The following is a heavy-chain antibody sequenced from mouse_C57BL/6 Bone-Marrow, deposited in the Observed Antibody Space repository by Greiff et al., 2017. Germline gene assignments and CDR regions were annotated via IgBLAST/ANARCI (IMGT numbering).Heavy chain of an antibody. CDR3: AHGNYFYWYFAV. CDR1: GYPFPSYW. D-gene: IGHD2-1*01. CDR2: IDPNSGGT. V-gene: IGHV1-72*01. Sequence: VQLQQPGAELVKPGASVTLSCKASGYPFPSYWMHWVKQRPGRGLEWIGRIDPNSGGTKYTEKFKSKATLTVDKPSSTAYMQLSSLTSEDSAVYYCAHGNYFYWYFAVWGTGTTVTVSS. J-gene: IGHJ1*03.